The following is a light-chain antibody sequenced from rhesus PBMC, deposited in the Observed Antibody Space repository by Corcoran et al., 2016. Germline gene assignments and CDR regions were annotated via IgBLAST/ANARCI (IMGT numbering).Light chain of an antibody. CDR1: QSVSSS. V-gene: IGKV3-42*03. CDR2: EAS. J-gene: IGKJ4*01. CDR3: QQYNDWPLT. Sequence: EIVLPQSPATLSLSPGERVTLSCRASQSVSSSLAWYQQKPGPVPRLLIYEASSRDTGIPERFSGSGSGTEFTLTISSLEPEDFTAYYCQQYNDWPLTFGGGTKVEIK.